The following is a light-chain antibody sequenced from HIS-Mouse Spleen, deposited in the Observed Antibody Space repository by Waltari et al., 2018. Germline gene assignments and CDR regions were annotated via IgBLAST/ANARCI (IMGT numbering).Light chain of an antibody. CDR3: QQYYSTPYT. V-gene: IGKV4-1*01. CDR2: WDS. CDR1: QSVLYSSNNKNY. J-gene: IGKJ2*01. Sequence: DIVMTQSPDSLAVSLGERATINCKSSQSVLYSSNNKNYLAWYQQKPGHPPRLLIYWDSTRESGVPYRFSGSGSVTDFTLTISSLQAEDVAVYYCQQYYSTPYTFGQGTKLEIK.